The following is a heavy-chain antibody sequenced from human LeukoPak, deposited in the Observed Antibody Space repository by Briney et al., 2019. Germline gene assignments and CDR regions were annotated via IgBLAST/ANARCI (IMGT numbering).Heavy chain of an antibody. J-gene: IGHJ5*02. V-gene: IGHV3-21*04. CDR1: GFTFSSYS. CDR3: AKDWSIFGARDWFDP. D-gene: IGHD3-3*01. CDR2: ISSSSSYI. Sequence: PGGSLRLSCAASGFTFSSYSMNWVRQAPGKGLEWVSSISSSSSYIYYADSVKGRFTISRDNAKNSLYLQMNSLRAEDTAVYYCAKDWSIFGARDWFDPWGQGTLVTVSS.